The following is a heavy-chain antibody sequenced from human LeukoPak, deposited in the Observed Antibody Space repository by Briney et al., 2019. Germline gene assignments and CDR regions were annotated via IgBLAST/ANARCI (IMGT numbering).Heavy chain of an antibody. CDR2: INPNSGGT. J-gene: IGHJ6*02. Sequence: ASVKVSCKASGYTFTRYYMHWVRQAPGQGLEGMGWINPNSGGTNYAQKFQGRVTMTRDTSISTAYMELSRLRSDDTAVYYCASPTMPYYYYGMDVWGQGTTVTVSS. D-gene: IGHD2-2*01. CDR3: ASPTMPYYYYGMDV. V-gene: IGHV1-2*02. CDR1: GYTFTRYY.